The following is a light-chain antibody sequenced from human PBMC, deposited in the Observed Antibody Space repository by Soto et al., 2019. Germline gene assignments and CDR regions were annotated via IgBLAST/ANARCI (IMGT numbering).Light chain of an antibody. J-gene: IGKJ4*01. Sequence: DIQMTQSPSSVSASVGDRVSITCRASQGISNWLAWYQQKPGRAPKHQIYTGSSLQSGVPSRFSGTGSGTDFTLTISSLQPEDVATYYCQQANSFPLTFGGGTKVEIK. CDR3: QQANSFPLT. V-gene: IGKV1-12*01. CDR1: QGISNW. CDR2: TGS.